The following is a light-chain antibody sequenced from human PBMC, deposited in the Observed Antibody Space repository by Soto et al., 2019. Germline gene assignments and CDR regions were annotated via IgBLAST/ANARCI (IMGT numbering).Light chain of an antibody. CDR2: DAS. CDR1: QSVSNN. Sequence: ILMTQSPATLSVSPWERATLSCRASQSVSNNLAWYQQKPGQAPRLLIYDASTRATGIPARFSGSGSGTEFTLTISSLESEDFAVYYCQQYNNWPPCTFGEGTKLEIK. J-gene: IGKJ1*01. V-gene: IGKV3-15*01. CDR3: QQYNNWPPCT.